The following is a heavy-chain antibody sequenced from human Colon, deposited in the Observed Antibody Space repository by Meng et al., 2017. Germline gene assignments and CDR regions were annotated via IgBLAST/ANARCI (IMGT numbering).Heavy chain of an antibody. D-gene: IGHD2-8*01. CDR2: ISGSGNTI. CDR1: GFSFRDSF. V-gene: IGHV3-11*01. Sequence: GESLKISCATSGFSFRDSFMSWIRQAPGKGLEWVSYISGSGNTIHYADSVRGRFTIPRDNAENSLSLQMNSLTAADTAVYYCARAKNGHAWGFDSWGQGNLVHVAS. CDR3: ARAKNGHAWGFDS. J-gene: IGHJ4*02.